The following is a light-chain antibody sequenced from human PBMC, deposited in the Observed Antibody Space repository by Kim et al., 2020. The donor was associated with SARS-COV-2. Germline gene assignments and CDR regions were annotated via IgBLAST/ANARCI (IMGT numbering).Light chain of an antibody. Sequence: SPGERATLSCRASPSVSSSYLAWYQQKPGQAPRLLIYGASSRATGIPDRFSGSGSGTDFTLTISRLEPEDFAVYYCQQYGSSPRTFGQGTKVEIK. CDR2: GAS. J-gene: IGKJ1*01. CDR1: PSVSSSY. CDR3: QQYGSSPRT. V-gene: IGKV3-20*01.